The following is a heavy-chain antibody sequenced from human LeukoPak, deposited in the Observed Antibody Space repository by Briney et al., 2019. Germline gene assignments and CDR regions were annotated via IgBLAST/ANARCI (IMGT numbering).Heavy chain of an antibody. Sequence: KAGGSLRLSCAASGFIFSDYSMNWVRQSPGKGLEWVSSISASTRYIYYADSVKGRFTISRDNAKNSLYLHMNSLRAEDTAVYYCTRGPSMVRGVLAWGQGTLVTVSS. V-gene: IGHV3-21*01. CDR1: GFIFSDYS. J-gene: IGHJ5*02. D-gene: IGHD3-10*01. CDR3: TRGPSMVRGVLA. CDR2: ISASTRYI.